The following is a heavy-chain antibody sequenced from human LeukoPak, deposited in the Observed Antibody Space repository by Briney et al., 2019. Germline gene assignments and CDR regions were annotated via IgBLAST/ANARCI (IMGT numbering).Heavy chain of an antibody. J-gene: IGHJ3*02. CDR2: IYYSGST. CDR3: ARSAYGSGSYHAFDI. Sequence: SETLSLTCTVSGGSISSYYWSWIRQPPGKGLEWIGYIYYSGSTNYNPSLKSRVTISVDTSKNQFSLKLSSVTAADTAVYYCARSAYGSGSYHAFDIWGQGTMVTVSS. V-gene: IGHV4-59*01. D-gene: IGHD3-10*01. CDR1: GGSISSYY.